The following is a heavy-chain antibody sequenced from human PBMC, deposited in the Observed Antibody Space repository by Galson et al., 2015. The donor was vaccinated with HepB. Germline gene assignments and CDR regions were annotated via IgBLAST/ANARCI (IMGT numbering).Heavy chain of an antibody. D-gene: IGHD1-26*01. CDR2: IKQDGSEK. V-gene: IGHV3-7*03. CDR1: GFTFSIYW. Sequence: SLRLSCAASGFTFSIYWMSWVRQAPGKGLEWVANIKQDGSEKFYVDSVKGRFTISRDNAKNSLYLQMNSLRAEDTAVYYCARDKRVGTFDIWGQGTTVTASS. CDR3: ARDKRVGTFDI. J-gene: IGHJ3*02.